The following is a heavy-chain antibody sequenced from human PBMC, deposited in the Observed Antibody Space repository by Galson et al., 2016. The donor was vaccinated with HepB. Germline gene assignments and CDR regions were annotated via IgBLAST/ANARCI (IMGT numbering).Heavy chain of an antibody. CDR2: ISSDGSST. V-gene: IGHV3-74*01. J-gene: IGHJ6*02. CDR1: GFTVRNYW. Sequence: SLRLSCAASGFTVRNYWAHWVRQTPGKGLVWVSSISSDGSSTAHADSVKGRFTISRDNTKNMLYLQMNSLREEDTAVYYCARGNYYGMDVWGHGATVTVSS. CDR3: ARGNYYGMDV.